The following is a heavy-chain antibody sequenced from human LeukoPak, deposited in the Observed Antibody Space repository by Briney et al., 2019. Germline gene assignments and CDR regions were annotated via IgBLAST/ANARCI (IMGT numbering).Heavy chain of an antibody. CDR1: GFTFSSYA. CDR2: IWYDGSNK. J-gene: IGHJ4*02. Sequence: PGGSLRLSCAASGFTFSSYAMSWVRQAPGKGLEWVAVIWYDGSNKYYADSVKGRFTISRDNSKNTLYVQMNSLRAEDTAVYYCAKGHYYGSGSLDYWGQGTLVTVSS. CDR3: AKGHYYGSGSLDY. V-gene: IGHV3-33*06. D-gene: IGHD3-10*01.